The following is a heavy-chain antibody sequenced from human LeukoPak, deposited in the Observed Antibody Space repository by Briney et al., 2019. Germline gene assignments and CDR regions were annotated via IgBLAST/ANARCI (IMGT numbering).Heavy chain of an antibody. CDR2: IYTSGST. CDR1: GGPISSNY. V-gene: IGHV4-4*07. CDR3: ARQPPYYYGMDV. Sequence: PSETLSLTCTVSGGPISSNYWSWIRQPAGKGLEWIGRIYTSGSTNYNPSLKSRVSMSLDTSKNQFSLKLNSVTAADTAVYYCARQPPYYYGMDVWGRGTTVTVFS. J-gene: IGHJ6*02.